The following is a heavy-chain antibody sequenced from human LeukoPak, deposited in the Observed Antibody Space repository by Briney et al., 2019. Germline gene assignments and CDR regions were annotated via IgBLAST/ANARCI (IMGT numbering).Heavy chain of an antibody. D-gene: IGHD3-22*01. CDR3: ARSASYYDSSGYWYYFDY. J-gene: IGHJ4*02. Sequence: PGGSLRLSCAASGFTFSNYWMSWVRQAPGKGLEWVAHIKQDGSEKYYVDSVKGRFTISRDNAESSLYLQMNCLRAEDTAVYYCARSASYYDSSGYWYYFDYWGQGTLVTVSS. CDR1: GFTFSNYW. V-gene: IGHV3-7*01. CDR2: IKQDGSEK.